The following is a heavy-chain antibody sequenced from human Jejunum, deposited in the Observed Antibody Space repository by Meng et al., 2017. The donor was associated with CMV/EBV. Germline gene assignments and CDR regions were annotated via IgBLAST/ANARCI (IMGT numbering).Heavy chain of an antibody. Sequence: CTVSGDSITSGDYYWSWILQHPGKGLEWIGYIHYSGRTDYNPSLRSRASISIDTSKNQFSLKLNFLTAADTAVYYCARQPGGPNWFDPWGQGTLVTVSS. V-gene: IGHV4-31*03. CDR3: ARQPGGPNWFDP. J-gene: IGHJ5*02. D-gene: IGHD1-26*01. CDR2: IHYSGRT. CDR1: GDSITSGDYY.